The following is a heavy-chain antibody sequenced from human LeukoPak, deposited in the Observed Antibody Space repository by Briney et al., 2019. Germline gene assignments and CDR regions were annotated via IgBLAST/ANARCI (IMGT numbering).Heavy chain of an antibody. D-gene: IGHD6-19*01. CDR3: AGRAQTTGWSFDY. CDR2: IHTSGST. CDR1: GGSISSYY. J-gene: IGHJ4*02. V-gene: IGHV4-4*07. Sequence: SETLSLTCIVSGGSISSYYWSWVRQPAGKGLEWIGQIHTSGSTNYNPSLKSRVAMSVDTSKNQFSLELSSVTAADTAVYYCAGRAQTTGWSFDYWGQGALVTVSS.